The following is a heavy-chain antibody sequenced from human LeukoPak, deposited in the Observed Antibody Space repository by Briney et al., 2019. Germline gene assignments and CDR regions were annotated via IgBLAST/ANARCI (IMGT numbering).Heavy chain of an antibody. Sequence: GESLKISCKGSGYSFTSYWIGWVRQMPGKGLEWMGIIYPGDSDTRYSPSFQGQASISADKSISTAYLQWSSLKASDTAMYYCARQTYDSSGYYPTFDYWGQGTLVTVSS. CDR2: IYPGDSDT. J-gene: IGHJ4*02. V-gene: IGHV5-51*01. CDR1: GYSFTSYW. D-gene: IGHD3-22*01. CDR3: ARQTYDSSGYYPTFDY.